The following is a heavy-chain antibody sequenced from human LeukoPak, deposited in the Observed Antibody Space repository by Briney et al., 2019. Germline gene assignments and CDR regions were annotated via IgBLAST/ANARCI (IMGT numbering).Heavy chain of an antibody. D-gene: IGHD6-13*01. V-gene: IGHV4-34*01. CDR1: GGSFSGYY. CDR2: INHSGST. Sequence: TSETLSLTCVVYGGSFSGYYWSWIRQPPGNGLEWIGEINHSGSTNYNPSLKSRVTISVDTSKNQFSLKLSSVTAADTAVYYCARGVVRAAGTWGQGTLVTVSS. CDR3: ARGVVRAAGT. J-gene: IGHJ5*02.